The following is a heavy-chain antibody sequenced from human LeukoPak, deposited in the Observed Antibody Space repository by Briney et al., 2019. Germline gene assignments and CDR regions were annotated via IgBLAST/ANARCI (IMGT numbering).Heavy chain of an antibody. D-gene: IGHD1-7*01. CDR1: GFTLSDYW. CDR3: VRDGGGTPPYDC. CDR2: ISPDGRNI. V-gene: IGHV3-74*01. Sequence: QPSGTLRLSCAASGFTLSDYWMNWVRQAPGKGPVWVSHISPDGRNIAYADSVKGRFTISRDSAKNTLYLQMNSLRVGDTAVYYCVRDGGGTPPYDCWGQGTLVIV. J-gene: IGHJ4*02.